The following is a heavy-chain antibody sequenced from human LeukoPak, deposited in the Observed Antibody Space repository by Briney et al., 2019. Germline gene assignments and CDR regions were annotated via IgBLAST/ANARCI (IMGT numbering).Heavy chain of an antibody. CDR2: IDPSDSYT. J-gene: IGHJ6*02. CDR1: GYSFTSYW. V-gene: IGHV5-10-1*01. CDR3: AIKYYYYYGMDV. Sequence: GESLRISCKGSGYSFTSYWISWVRQMPGKGLEWIGRIDPSDSYTNYSPSFQGHVTISADKSISTAYLRWSSLKASDTAMYYCAIKYYYYYGMDVWGQGTTVTVFS.